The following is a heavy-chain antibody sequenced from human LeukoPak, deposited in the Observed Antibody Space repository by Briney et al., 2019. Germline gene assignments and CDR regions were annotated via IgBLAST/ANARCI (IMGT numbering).Heavy chain of an antibody. CDR3: ARDRFYYDSSGRGLDY. CDR2: ISSSSSAI. CDR1: GFTFSTYS. V-gene: IGHV3-48*01. Sequence: GGSPRLSCAASGFTFSTYSMNWVRQAPGKGLEWVSYISSSSSAIYYADSVKGRFTISRDNAKNSLYLQMNSLRAEDTAVYYCARDRFYYDSSGRGLDYWGQGTLVTVSS. J-gene: IGHJ4*02. D-gene: IGHD3-22*01.